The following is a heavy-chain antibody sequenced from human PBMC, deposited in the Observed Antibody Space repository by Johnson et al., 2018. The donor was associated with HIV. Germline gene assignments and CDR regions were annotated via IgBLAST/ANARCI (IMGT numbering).Heavy chain of an antibody. V-gene: IGHV3-20*04. CDR1: GFTLDDYG. Sequence: VQLVESGGGVVQPGRSLRLSCAASGFTLDDYGMTWVRQAPGKGLEWVSGITWNGGSTSYADSVKGRFTISRDNAKNSLYLQMNSLRDEDTALYYCSGVIRIGVMDGGSSSDAFDIWGQGTMVTVSS. CDR2: ITWNGGST. J-gene: IGHJ3*02. D-gene: IGHD1-26*01. CDR3: SGVIRIGVMDGGSSSDAFDI.